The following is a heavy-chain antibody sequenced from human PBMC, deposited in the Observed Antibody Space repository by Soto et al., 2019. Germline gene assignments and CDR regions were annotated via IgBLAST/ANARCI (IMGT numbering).Heavy chain of an antibody. D-gene: IGHD6-19*01. CDR2: ISSSSSYI. V-gene: IGHV3-21*01. J-gene: IGHJ6*02. CDR1: GFTFSSYS. Sequence: GGSLRLSCAASGFTFSSYSMNWVRQAPGKGLEWVSSISSSSSYIYYADSVKGRFTISRDNAKNSLYLQMNSLRAEDTAVYYCARDKGIAVAGYYYYGMDVWGQGTTVTVS. CDR3: ARDKGIAVAGYYYYGMDV.